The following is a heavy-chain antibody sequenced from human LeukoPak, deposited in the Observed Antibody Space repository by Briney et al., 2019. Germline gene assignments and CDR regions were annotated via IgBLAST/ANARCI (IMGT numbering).Heavy chain of an antibody. J-gene: IGHJ4*02. CDR3: ARVLTFYYDSSGYHFDY. V-gene: IGHV1-18*01. CDR1: GYTFTSYG. CDR2: ISAYNGNT. D-gene: IGHD3-22*01. Sequence: ASVKVSCKASGYTFTSYGISWVRQAPGQGLEWMGWISAYNGNTNYAQKLQGRVTMTTDTSTSTAYMELRSLRSDDTAVYCCARVLTFYYDSSGYHFDYWGQGTLVTVSS.